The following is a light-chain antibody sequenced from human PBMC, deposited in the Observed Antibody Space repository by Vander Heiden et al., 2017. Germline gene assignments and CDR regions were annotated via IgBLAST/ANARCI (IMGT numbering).Light chain of an antibody. Sequence: DIQLTQSPSTLSASVVDRVTITCRASQSISSWLDWYQQKPGKAPKLLIYKASSLESGVPSRFSGSGSGTEFTLTISSLQPDDFATYYCQQYNSYPYTFGQGTKLEIK. J-gene: IGKJ2*01. CDR1: QSISSW. V-gene: IGKV1-5*03. CDR2: KAS. CDR3: QQYNSYPYT.